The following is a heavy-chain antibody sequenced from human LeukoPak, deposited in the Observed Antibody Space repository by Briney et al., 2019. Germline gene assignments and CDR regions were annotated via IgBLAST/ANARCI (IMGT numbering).Heavy chain of an antibody. J-gene: IGHJ4*02. CDR3: ARVPYYPGPNDY. CDR1: GYTFTSYG. Sequence: WASVRLSCTASGYTFTSYGISWVRQAPGQGLEWMGWISAYNGNTNYAQKLQGRVTMTTDTSTSTAYMELRSLRADDTAVYYCARVPYYPGPNDYWGQGTLVTVSS. CDR2: ISAYNGNT. D-gene: IGHD3-16*01. V-gene: IGHV1-18*01.